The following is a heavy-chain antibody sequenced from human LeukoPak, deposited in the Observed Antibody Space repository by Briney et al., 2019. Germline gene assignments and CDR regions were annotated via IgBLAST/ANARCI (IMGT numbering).Heavy chain of an antibody. D-gene: IGHD3-3*01. J-gene: IGHJ4*02. CDR2: INPNSGGT. CDR1: GYTFTGYY. Sequence: ASVKVSCKASGYTFTGYYMHWVRQAPGQGLEWMGWINPNSGGTNYAQKFQGRVTMTRDTSISTAYMELSRLRSDDTALYYCARGFNVLRFLEWLTGFDYWGQGTLVTVSS. CDR3: ARGFNVLRFLEWLTGFDY. V-gene: IGHV1-2*02.